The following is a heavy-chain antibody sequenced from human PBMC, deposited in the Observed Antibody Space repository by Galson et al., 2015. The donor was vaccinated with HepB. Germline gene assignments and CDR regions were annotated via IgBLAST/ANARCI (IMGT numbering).Heavy chain of an antibody. D-gene: IGHD3-10*01. V-gene: IGHV1-3*01. CDR3: ARELSGPRRPREVGATRMVRGVITYPDY. J-gene: IGHJ4*02. CDR2: INAGNGNT. Sequence: SVKVSCKASGYTFTSYAMHWVRQAPGQRLEWMGWINAGNGNTKYSQKFQGRVTITRDTSASTAYMELSSLRSEDTAVYYCARELSGPRRPREVGATRMVRGVITYPDYWGQGTLVTVSS. CDR1: GYTFTSYA.